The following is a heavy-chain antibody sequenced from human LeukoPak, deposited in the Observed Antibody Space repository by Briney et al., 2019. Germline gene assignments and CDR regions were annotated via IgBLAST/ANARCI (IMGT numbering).Heavy chain of an antibody. J-gene: IGHJ4*02. CDR1: GFTFSSYA. D-gene: IGHD3-22*01. V-gene: IGHV3-23*01. Sequence: QTGGSLRLSCAASGFTFSSYAMSWVRQAPGKGLEWVSGISWNSGSIGYADSVKGRFTISRDNSKNTLYLQMNSLRAEDTAVYYCAREFRPYYDSSGLDYWGQGTLVTVSS. CDR3: AREFRPYYDSSGLDY. CDR2: ISWNSGSI.